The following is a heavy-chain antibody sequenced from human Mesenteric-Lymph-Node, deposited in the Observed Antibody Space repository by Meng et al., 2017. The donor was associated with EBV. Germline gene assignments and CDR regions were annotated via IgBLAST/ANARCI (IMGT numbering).Heavy chain of an antibody. D-gene: IGHD3-22*01. CDR2: ISAYNGDT. CDR3: AREGGYYYNYDY. J-gene: IGHJ4*02. V-gene: IGHV1-18*01. CDR1: GYSVSNYG. Sequence: VRRVMAGADGKKPGASVRVSCKPSGYSVSNYGIIWVRLVPGQGLEWMGLISAYNGDTNYAQKFQGRVTMNTETSTGTAYMELGSLRSDDTAVYYCAREGGYYYNYDYWGQGTLVTVSS.